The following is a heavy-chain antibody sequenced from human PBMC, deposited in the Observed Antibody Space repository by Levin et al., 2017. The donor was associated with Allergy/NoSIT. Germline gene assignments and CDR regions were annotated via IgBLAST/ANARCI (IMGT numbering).Heavy chain of an antibody. CDR3: ARELGRSGYFDY. Sequence: KPSETLSLTCTVSGDSIRSSNYYWGWIRQPPGKGLEWIGCIYYSGIADYSPSLKSRVTFSVDTSKNQFSLKLTSVTAADTAVYYCARELGRSGYFDYWGQGTLATVSS. CDR2: IYYSGIA. CDR1: GDSIRSSNYY. J-gene: IGHJ4*02. V-gene: IGHV4-39*07. D-gene: IGHD2-15*01.